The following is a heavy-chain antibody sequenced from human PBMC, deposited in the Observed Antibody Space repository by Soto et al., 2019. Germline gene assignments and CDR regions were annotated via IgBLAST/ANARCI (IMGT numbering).Heavy chain of an antibody. CDR3: ARDLRISAYYYDSSSPKGGYFDY. CDR1: GYTFTSYG. Sequence: QVQLVQSGAEVKKPGASVKVSCKVSGYTFTSYGISWVRQAPGQGLEWMGWISAYNGNTNYAQKVQGRVTMTTDTFTSTAYMELRSLRSDDTAVYYCARDLRISAYYYDSSSPKGGYFDYWGQGSLVTVSS. J-gene: IGHJ4*02. V-gene: IGHV1-18*01. CDR2: ISAYNGNT. D-gene: IGHD3-22*01.